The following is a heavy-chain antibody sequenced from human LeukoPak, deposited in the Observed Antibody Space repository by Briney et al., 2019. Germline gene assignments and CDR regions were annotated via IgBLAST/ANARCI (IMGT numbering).Heavy chain of an antibody. CDR3: AKDPYGTRYFDY. CDR2: LSGSGYNT. V-gene: IGHV3-23*01. J-gene: IGHJ4*02. CDR1: GFTFSSHA. Sequence: QPGGSLRLSCAPSGFTFSSHALSWVRQAPGKGLEWVSSLSGSGYNTYYADSVKGRFTISRDNSKNTVYLQMNSLRAEDTAVYYCAKDPYGTRYFDYWGQGTLVTVSS. D-gene: IGHD2-2*01.